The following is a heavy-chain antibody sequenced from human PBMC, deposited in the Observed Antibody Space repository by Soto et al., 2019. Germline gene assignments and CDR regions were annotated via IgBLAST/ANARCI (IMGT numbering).Heavy chain of an antibody. D-gene: IGHD3-10*02. CDR1: GYTFTDYW. Sequence: DSLTISCEGSGYTFTDYWIGWVRQLPGKGLEWMGIIYPGDSDTRYSPSFQGHVTITVDKSTSTAYLQWNTLKASDTAMYYCARNISNVRCSHYPMDFWAQGTTVIVSS. CDR2: IYPGDSDT. J-gene: IGHJ6*02. CDR3: ARNISNVRCSHYPMDF. V-gene: IGHV5-51*01.